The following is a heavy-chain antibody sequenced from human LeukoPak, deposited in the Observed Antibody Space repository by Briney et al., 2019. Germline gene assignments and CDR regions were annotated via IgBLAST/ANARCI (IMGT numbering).Heavy chain of an antibody. CDR2: INTDGSGT. CDR1: GFTFSSYW. D-gene: IGHD3-22*01. J-gene: IGHJ4*02. V-gene: IGHV3-74*01. CDR3: ATFPTIIMIVGGVFDY. Sequence: PGGSLRLSCAASGFTFSSYWMHWVRQAPGKGLVWVSRINTDGSGTTYADSVKGRFTISRDNAKNTLYLQMNSLRAEDTAVYYCATFPTIIMIVGGVFDYWGQGTLVTVSS.